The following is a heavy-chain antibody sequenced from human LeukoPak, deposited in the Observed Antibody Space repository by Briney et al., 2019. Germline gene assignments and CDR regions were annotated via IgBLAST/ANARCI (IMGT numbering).Heavy chain of an antibody. CDR1: GESIKSTSNY. D-gene: IGHD6-19*01. J-gene: IGHJ4*02. CDR3: VRRVAGTFYFDK. Sequence: SETLSLTCSVSGESIKSTSNYRAWVRQPPGKGLEWIGHIYYSTNTYYNSSLKSRVTISDDTSKNQVSLSLRSVTAADTALYFCVRRVAGTFYFDKWGEGSLVSVSS. V-gene: IGHV4-39*01. CDR2: IYYSTNT.